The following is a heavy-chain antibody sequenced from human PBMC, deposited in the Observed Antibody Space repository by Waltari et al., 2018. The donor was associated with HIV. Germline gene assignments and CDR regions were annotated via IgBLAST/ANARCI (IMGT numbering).Heavy chain of an antibody. CDR3: ARARSRSRAAAGPPLL. V-gene: IGHV4-39*07. Sequence: QLQLQESGPGLVKPSETLSLTCTVSGGSISSSSYYWGWIRQPPGKGLEWIGSIYYSGSTYYNPSLKSRVTISVDTSKNQFSLKLSSVTAADTAVYYCARARSRSRAAAGPPLLWGQGTLVTVSS. J-gene: IGHJ4*02. CDR2: IYYSGST. D-gene: IGHD6-13*01. CDR1: GGSISSSSYY.